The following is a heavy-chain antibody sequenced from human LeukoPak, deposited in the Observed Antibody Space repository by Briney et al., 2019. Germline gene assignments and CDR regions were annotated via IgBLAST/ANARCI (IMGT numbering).Heavy chain of an antibody. Sequence: GGSLRLSCAASGFTFSSYGMHWVRQAPGKGLEWVAFIRYDGSNKYYADSVKGRFTISRDNSKNMLYLQMNSLRAEDTAVYYCAKDLFGYCSSTSCYPHNWFDPWGQGTLVTVSS. CDR1: GFTFSSYG. V-gene: IGHV3-30*02. D-gene: IGHD2-2*01. CDR2: IRYDGSNK. J-gene: IGHJ5*02. CDR3: AKDLFGYCSSTSCYPHNWFDP.